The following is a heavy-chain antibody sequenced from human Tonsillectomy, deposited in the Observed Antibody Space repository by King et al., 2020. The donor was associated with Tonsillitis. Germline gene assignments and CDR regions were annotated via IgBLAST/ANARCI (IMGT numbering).Heavy chain of an antibody. Sequence: VQLVESGGGLVQPGGSLRLSCAASGFTVSSNYMSWVRQAPGKGLEWVSVIYSGGSTYYGDSEKGRFTISRHNSKNTLYLQMNSLRAEDTAVYFCARGSGVDLVDAFDIWGQGTMVTVSS. V-gene: IGHV3-53*04. CDR1: GFTVSSNY. D-gene: IGHD2-15*01. CDR2: IYSGGST. CDR3: ARGSGVDLVDAFDI. J-gene: IGHJ3*02.